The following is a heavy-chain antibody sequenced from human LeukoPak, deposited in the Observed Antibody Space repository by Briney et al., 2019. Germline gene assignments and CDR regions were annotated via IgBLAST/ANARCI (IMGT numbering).Heavy chain of an antibody. Sequence: PGGSLRLSCAASGFTFSSYSMNWVHQAPGKGLEWVSYISSSSSTIYYADSVKGRFTISRDNAKNSLYLQMNSLRAEDTAVYYCSGYSGGWPPDYWGQGTLVTVSS. J-gene: IGHJ4*02. V-gene: IGHV3-48*01. CDR1: GFTFSSYS. CDR2: ISSSSSTI. D-gene: IGHD6-19*01. CDR3: SGYSGGWPPDY.